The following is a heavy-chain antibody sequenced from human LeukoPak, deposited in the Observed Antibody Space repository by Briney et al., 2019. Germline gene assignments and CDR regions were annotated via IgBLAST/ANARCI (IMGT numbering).Heavy chain of an antibody. CDR1: GFTFSSYS. CDR3: ASTNAGYSSSWYGVFFDY. J-gene: IGHJ4*02. D-gene: IGHD6-13*01. Sequence: KTGGSLRLSCAASGFTFSSYSMNWVRQAPGKGLEWVSSISSSSSYIYYADSVKGRFTISRDNAKNSLYLQMNSLRAEDTAVYYCASTNAGYSSSWYGVFFDYWGQGTLVTVSS. V-gene: IGHV3-21*01. CDR2: ISSSSSYI.